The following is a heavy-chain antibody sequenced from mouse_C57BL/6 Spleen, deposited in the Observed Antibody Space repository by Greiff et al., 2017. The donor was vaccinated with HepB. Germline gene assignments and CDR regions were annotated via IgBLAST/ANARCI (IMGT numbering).Heavy chain of an antibody. CDR3: TTHTYYGSSYWYFDV. J-gene: IGHJ1*03. D-gene: IGHD1-1*01. V-gene: IGHV6-6*01. Sequence: EVQLVESGGGLVQPGGSMKLSCAASGFTFSDAWMDWVRQSPEKGLEWVAEIRNKANNHATYYAESVKGRFTISRDDSKSSVYLQMNSLRAEDTGIYYCTTHTYYGSSYWYFDVWGTGTTVTVSS. CDR1: GFTFSDAW. CDR2: IRNKANNHAT.